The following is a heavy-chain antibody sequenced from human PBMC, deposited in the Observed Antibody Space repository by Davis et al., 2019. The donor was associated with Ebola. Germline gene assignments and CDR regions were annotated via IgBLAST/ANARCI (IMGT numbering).Heavy chain of an antibody. V-gene: IGHV3-74*01. CDR2: INSDGTTT. CDR1: GFTLETYW. CDR3: VKGSITMTVVVYFDL. D-gene: IGHD3-22*01. J-gene: IGHJ4*02. Sequence: GESLKISCAASGFTLETYWMHWVRQAPGKGLVWVSRINSDGTTTNYADSVKGRFIISRDNSKNTLYLQMSSLRIEDTAVYYCVKGSITMTVVVYFDLWGQGTLVTVSP.